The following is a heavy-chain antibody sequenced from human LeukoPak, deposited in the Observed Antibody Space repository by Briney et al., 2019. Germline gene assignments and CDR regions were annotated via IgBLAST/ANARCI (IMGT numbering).Heavy chain of an antibody. V-gene: IGHV1-69*13. CDR2: IIPIFGTA. CDR3: ARVYSSSWYFPPSYYYYGMDV. D-gene: IGHD6-13*01. Sequence: ASVKVSCKASGGTFSCYAISWVRQAPGQGLEWMGGIIPIFGTANYAQKFQGRVTITADESTSTAYMELSSLRSEDTAVYYCARVYSSSWYFPPSYYYYGMDVWGQGTTVTVSS. CDR1: GGTFSCYA. J-gene: IGHJ6*02.